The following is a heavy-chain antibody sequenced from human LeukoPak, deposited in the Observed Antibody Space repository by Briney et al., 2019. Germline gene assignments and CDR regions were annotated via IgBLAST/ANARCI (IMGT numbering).Heavy chain of an antibody. J-gene: IGHJ4*02. V-gene: IGHV4-34*01. D-gene: IGHD3-10*01. CDR1: GESITAYY. CDR2: VRHSGST. CDR3: AGATATGTGRAFHY. Sequence: PSETLSLTCAVYGESITAYYWTWIRQPPGKRLEWIGEVRHSGSTNYNPSLKSRVTMSVDMSKNQFSLKLNSVTAADTAVYYCAGATATGTGRAFHYWAQGNLVAVSS.